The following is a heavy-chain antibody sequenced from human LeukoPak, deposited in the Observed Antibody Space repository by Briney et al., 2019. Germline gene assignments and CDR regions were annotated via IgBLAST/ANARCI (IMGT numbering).Heavy chain of an antibody. Sequence: ASVKVSCKASGYTFTSYGISWVRKPPEQGLEWMGWISAYNGNTNYAQKLQGRVTMTTDTSTSTAYMELRSLRSDDTAVYYCARDDVAGPGYYFDYWGQGTLVTVSS. CDR2: ISAYNGNT. J-gene: IGHJ4*02. V-gene: IGHV1-18*01. D-gene: IGHD6-19*01. CDR3: ARDDVAGPGYYFDY. CDR1: GYTFTSYG.